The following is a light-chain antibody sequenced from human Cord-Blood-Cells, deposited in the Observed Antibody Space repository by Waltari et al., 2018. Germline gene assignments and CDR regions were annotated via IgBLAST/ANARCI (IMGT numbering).Light chain of an antibody. V-gene: IGLV3-19*01. CDR3: NSRDSSGNHDV. Sequence: SSELTQDPAVSVALGQTVRITCQGDSLRSYYASWYQQKPGQAPVLVIYGKNNRPSWIPDRFSGSSSGNTASLTITGAQAEDEADYYCNSRDSSGNHDVFGTGTKVTVL. CDR2: GKN. J-gene: IGLJ1*01. CDR1: SLRSYY.